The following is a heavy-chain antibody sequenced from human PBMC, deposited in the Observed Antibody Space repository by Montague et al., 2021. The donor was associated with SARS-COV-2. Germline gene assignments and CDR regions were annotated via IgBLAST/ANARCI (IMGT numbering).Heavy chain of an antibody. Sequence: GSTKYNPSLRSRVTISIDTSKKQFSLKLSSVTVAYTAVYYCARCAPGYWGQGTLVTVSS. V-gene: IGHV4-34*01. CDR3: ARCAPGY. CDR2: GST. D-gene: IGHD1-1*01. J-gene: IGHJ4*02.